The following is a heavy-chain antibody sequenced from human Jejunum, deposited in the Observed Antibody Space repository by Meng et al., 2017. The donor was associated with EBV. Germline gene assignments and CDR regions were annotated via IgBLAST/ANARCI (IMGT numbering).Heavy chain of an antibody. Sequence: LQLQESGPGLVXXXXXLXLTCTVSGGSFSSSGYYWNWIRQPPGKGLEWIGSIYYSGNTYYNPSLKSRVTISIDPSKNQFSLKLISVTAADTAVYYCARVFFGVIDYWGQGTLVTVSS. CDR3: ARVFFGVIDY. V-gene: IGHV4-39*07. CDR1: GGSFSSSGYY. CDR2: IYYSGNT. J-gene: IGHJ4*02. D-gene: IGHD2-8*01.